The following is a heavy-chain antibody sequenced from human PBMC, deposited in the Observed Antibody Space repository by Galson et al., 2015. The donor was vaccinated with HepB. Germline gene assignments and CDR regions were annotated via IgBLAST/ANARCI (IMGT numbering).Heavy chain of an antibody. Sequence: SVKVSCKASGGTFSTYAITWVRQAPGQGLEWMGGIIPIFGITNYAQKFQGRVTITADVSTSTAYMELSSLRSEDTAIYYCARNVDTGMLNYFYHMDVWGKGTTVIVSS. D-gene: IGHD5-18*01. CDR2: IIPIFGIT. V-gene: IGHV1-69*13. CDR1: GGTFSTYA. J-gene: IGHJ6*03. CDR3: ARNVDTGMLNYFYHMDV.